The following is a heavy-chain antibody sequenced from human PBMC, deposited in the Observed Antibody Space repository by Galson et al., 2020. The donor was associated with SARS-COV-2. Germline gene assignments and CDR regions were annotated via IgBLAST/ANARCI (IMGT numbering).Heavy chain of an antibody. CDR1: GFTFNNFA. CDR2: ISSAGSKN. V-gene: IGHV3-30*04. D-gene: IGHD3-10*01. Sequence: QLGESLKISCAASGFTFNNFAMHWVRQAPGKGLEWVAVISSAGSKNYYADSLQGRFTISRDSSRTTLYLAMNSLRTEDTATYYCTGGGLLWFMEGRSQFAHWGRGTLVTVSS. J-gene: IGHJ4*02. CDR3: TGGGLLWFMEGRSQFAH.